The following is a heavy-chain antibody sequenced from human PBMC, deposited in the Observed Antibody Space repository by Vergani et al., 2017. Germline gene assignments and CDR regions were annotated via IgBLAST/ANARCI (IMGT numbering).Heavy chain of an antibody. CDR2: INPNSGGT. D-gene: IGHD6-13*01. V-gene: IGHV1-2*02. J-gene: IGHJ2*01. CDR1: GYTFTGYY. Sequence: QVQLVQSGAEVKKPGASVKVSCKASGYTFTGYYMHWMRQAPGQGLEWMGWINPNSGGTNYAQKFQGRVTMTRDTSISTAYMELSRLRSDDTAVYYCARSFPRQLGNWYFDLWGRGTLVTVSS. CDR3: ARSFPRQLGNWYFDL.